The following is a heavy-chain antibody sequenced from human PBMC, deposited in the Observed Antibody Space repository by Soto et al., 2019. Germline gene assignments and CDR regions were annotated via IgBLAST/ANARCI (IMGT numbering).Heavy chain of an antibody. CDR1: GFTFSSYG. Sequence: PGGSLRLSCAASGFTFSSYGMHWVRQAPGKGLEWVAVISYDGSNKYYADSVKGRFTISRDNSKNTLYLQMNSLRAEDTAVYYCAKLYYDFWSGYSYYGMDVWGQGTTVTV. V-gene: IGHV3-30*18. J-gene: IGHJ6*02. D-gene: IGHD3-3*01. CDR3: AKLYYDFWSGYSYYGMDV. CDR2: ISYDGSNK.